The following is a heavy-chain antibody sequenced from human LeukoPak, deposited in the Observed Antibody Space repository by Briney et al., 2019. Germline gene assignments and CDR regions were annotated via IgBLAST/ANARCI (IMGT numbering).Heavy chain of an antibody. D-gene: IGHD2-15*01. Sequence: GRSLRLSCAASGFTFSSYGMHWVRQAPGKGLEWVAVIWYDGSNKYYADSVKGRFTISRDNSKNTLYLQMNSLRAEDTAVYYCAGDGRYCSGGSCYSHGMDVWGKGTTVTVSS. V-gene: IGHV3-33*01. CDR1: GFTFSSYG. CDR3: AGDGRYCSGGSCYSHGMDV. CDR2: IWYDGSNK. J-gene: IGHJ6*04.